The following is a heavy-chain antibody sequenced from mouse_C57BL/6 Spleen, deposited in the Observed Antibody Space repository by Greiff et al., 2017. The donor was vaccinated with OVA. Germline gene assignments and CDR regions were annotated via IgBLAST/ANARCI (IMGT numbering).Heavy chain of an antibody. D-gene: IGHD1-1*01. CDR1: GYAFTNYL. Sequence: QVQLQQSGAELVRPGTSVKVSCKASGYAFTNYLIEWVKQRPGQGLEWIGVINPGSGGTNYNEKFKGKATLTADKSSSTAYMQLSSLTSEDSAVYFCARSGDYYGSSLYYYAMDYWGQGTSVTVSS. J-gene: IGHJ4*01. CDR2: INPGSGGT. V-gene: IGHV1-54*01. CDR3: ARSGDYYGSSLYYYAMDY.